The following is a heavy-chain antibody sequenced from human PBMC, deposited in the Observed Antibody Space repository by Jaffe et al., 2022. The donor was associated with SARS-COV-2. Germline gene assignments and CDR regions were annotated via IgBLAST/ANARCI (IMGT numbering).Heavy chain of an antibody. CDR1: GGSISSGDYY. J-gene: IGHJ5*02. V-gene: IGHV4-30-4*01. CDR2: IYYSGST. D-gene: IGHD6-19*01. Sequence: QVQLQESGPGLVKPSQTLSLTCTVSGGSISSGDYYWSWIRQPPGKGLEWIGYIYYSGSTYYNPSLKSRVTISVDTSKNQFSLKLSSVTAADTAVYYCARDSLQFPYSSGWTARWFDPWGQGTLVTVSS. CDR3: ARDSLQFPYSSGWTARWFDP.